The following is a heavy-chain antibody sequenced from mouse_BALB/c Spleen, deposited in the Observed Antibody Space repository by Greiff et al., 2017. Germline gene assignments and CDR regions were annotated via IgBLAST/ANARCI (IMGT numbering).Heavy chain of an antibody. CDR3: ARYYYGSSLYYYAMDY. Sequence: EVQLQESGPELVKPGASVKMSCKASGYTFTSYVMHWVKQKPGQGLEWIGYINPYNDGTKYNEKFKGKATLTSDKSSSTAYMELSSLTSEDSAVYYCARYYYGSSLYYYAMDYWGQGTSVTVSS. CDR2: INPYNDGT. J-gene: IGHJ4*01. D-gene: IGHD1-1*01. V-gene: IGHV1-14*01. CDR1: GYTFTSYV.